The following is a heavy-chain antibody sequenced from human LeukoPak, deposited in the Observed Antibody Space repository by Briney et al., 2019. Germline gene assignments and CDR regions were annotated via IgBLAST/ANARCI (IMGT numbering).Heavy chain of an antibody. Sequence: GGSLRLSCAASGFTFSTHGMNWVRQAPGKGLEWVSFIDTSSSYKYYADSVKGRFTISRDNAKNSLYLQMKSLRADDTALYYCARGRSITLLRGVAISDGFDIWGQGARVTVSS. V-gene: IGHV3-21*01. CDR1: GFTFSTHG. CDR2: IDTSSSYK. J-gene: IGHJ4*02. D-gene: IGHD3-10*01. CDR3: ARGRSITLLRGVAISDGFDI.